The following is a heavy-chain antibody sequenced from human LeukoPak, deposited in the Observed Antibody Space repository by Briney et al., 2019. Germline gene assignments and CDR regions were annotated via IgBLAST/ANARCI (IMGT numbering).Heavy chain of an antibody. Sequence: GGSLRLSCAASGFTFSIYRMHWVRQAPGKGLVWVSRINSDGSSTSYADSVKGRFTNSRDNAKNTLYLQMNSLRAEGTVVYYCARVFGGANPVDYWGQGTLVTVSS. D-gene: IGHD1-26*01. J-gene: IGHJ4*02. CDR3: ARVFGGANPVDY. CDR2: INSDGSST. CDR1: GFTFSIYR. V-gene: IGHV3-74*01.